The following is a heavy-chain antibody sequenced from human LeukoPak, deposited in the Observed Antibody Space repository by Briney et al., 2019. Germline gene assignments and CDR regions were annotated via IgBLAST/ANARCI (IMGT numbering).Heavy chain of an antibody. V-gene: IGHV1-3*01. CDR3: ARGIWSATRVDYYLDN. J-gene: IGHJ4*02. Sequence: GAPVKVSCKASGYTFSGYAIHWVRQAPGQRFEWMGWTNAGNGHTKYSQNFQGRVTITRDSSANIVYMELSSLTSEDTAVYYCARGIWSATRVDYYLDNWGQGTLVTVSS. CDR2: TNAGNGHT. D-gene: IGHD5-24*01. CDR1: GYTFSGYA.